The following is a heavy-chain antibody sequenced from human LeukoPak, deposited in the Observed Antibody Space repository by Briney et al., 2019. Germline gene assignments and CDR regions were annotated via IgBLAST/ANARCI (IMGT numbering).Heavy chain of an antibody. D-gene: IGHD4-17*01. CDR3: ARVEYGDYRAHAFDI. CDR2: ISSSGRTI. Sequence: GGSLGLSCAASGFTFSSYEMNWVRQAPGKGLEWVSYISSSGRTIYYADSVKGRFTISRDNAKNSLYLQMNSLRAEDTAVYYCARVEYGDYRAHAFDIWGQGTMVTVSS. J-gene: IGHJ3*02. V-gene: IGHV3-48*03. CDR1: GFTFSSYE.